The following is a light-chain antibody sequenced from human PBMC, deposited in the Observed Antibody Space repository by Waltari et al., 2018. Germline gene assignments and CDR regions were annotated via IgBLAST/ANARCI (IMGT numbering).Light chain of an antibody. Sequence: EIVLTQSPGALSLSPGETATLSCRASQSIGGTIAWYQQKPGQAPRLLIYATSTRATGIPERFSGSGSETDFSLTIYRLEPEDFAVYYCQHYVRLPVTFGKGTKVEIK. V-gene: IGKV3-20*01. CDR2: ATS. J-gene: IGKJ1*01. CDR1: QSIGGT. CDR3: QHYVRLPVT.